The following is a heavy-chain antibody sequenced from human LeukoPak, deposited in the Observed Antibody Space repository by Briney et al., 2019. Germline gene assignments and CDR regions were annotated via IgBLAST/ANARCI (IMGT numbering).Heavy chain of an antibody. V-gene: IGHV3-7*01. CDR2: IKQDGSEK. D-gene: IGHD1-26*01. CDR1: GFTFGSYW. CDR3: ARDRELGRVGATNY. Sequence: AGGSLRLSCAASGFTFGSYWMSWVRQAPGKGLEWVANIKQDGSEKYYVDSVKGRFTISRDNAKNSLYLQMNSLRAEDAAVYYCARDRELGRVGATNYWGQGTLVTVSS. J-gene: IGHJ4*02.